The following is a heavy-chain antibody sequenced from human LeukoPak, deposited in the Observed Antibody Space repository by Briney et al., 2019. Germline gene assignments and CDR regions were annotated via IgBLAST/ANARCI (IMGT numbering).Heavy chain of an antibody. V-gene: IGHV4-38-2*02. CDR3: ARDLGGGDLGHWFDP. CDR1: GYSISSGYY. J-gene: IGHJ5*02. D-gene: IGHD2-21*02. CDR2: IYHSGST. Sequence: SETLSLTCTVSGYSISSGYYWGWIRQPPGKGLEWIGSIYHSGSTYYNPSLKSRVTISVDTSKNQFSLKLSSVTAADTAVYYCARDLGGGDLGHWFDPWGQGTLVTVSS.